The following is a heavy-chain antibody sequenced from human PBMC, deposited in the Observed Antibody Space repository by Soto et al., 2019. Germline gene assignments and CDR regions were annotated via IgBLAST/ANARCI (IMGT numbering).Heavy chain of an antibody. CDR2: ISAYNGNT. CDR1: GYTFTSYG. Sequence: QVQLVQSGAEVKKPGASVKVSCKASGYTFTSYGISWVRQAPGQGLEWMGWISAYNGNTNYAQKLQGRVTMTTDTSTSTAYMELRSLTSDDTAVYYCARDGYCSGGSCYRRAYYYYGMDVWGQGTTVTVSS. V-gene: IGHV1-18*01. J-gene: IGHJ6*02. D-gene: IGHD2-15*01. CDR3: ARDGYCSGGSCYRRAYYYYGMDV.